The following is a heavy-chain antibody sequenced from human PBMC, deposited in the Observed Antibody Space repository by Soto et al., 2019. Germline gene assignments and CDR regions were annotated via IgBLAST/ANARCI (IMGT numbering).Heavy chain of an antibody. CDR3: ARPGAAAGPEYYGLDV. Sequence: QVQLVQSGAEVRKPGASVKVSCKASGYTFISYYMHWVRQAPGQGLEWRGIINPSGGSTTSAQKFQGRLTMTRDTSSTTAYMELTSLRSEDTAVYYCARPGAAAGPEYYGLDVWGQGTTVTVSS. D-gene: IGHD6-13*01. CDR1: GYTFISYY. J-gene: IGHJ6*02. CDR2: INPSGGST. V-gene: IGHV1-46*01.